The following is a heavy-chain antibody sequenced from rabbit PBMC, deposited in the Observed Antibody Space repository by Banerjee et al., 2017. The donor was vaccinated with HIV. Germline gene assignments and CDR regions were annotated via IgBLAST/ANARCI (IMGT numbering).Heavy chain of an antibody. CDR1: GFSFSSGYD. V-gene: IGHV1S40*01. D-gene: IGHD4-1*01. CDR2: MRLGSSGST. CDR3: ARDLAGVIGWNFNL. J-gene: IGHJ4*01. Sequence: QSLEESGGGLVQPEGSLTLTCTASGFSFSSGYDMCWVRQAPGKGLEWIACMRLGSSGSTQYANWAKGRFTISKTSSTTVTLQMTSLTAADTATYFCARDLAGVIGWNFNLWGPGTLVTVS.